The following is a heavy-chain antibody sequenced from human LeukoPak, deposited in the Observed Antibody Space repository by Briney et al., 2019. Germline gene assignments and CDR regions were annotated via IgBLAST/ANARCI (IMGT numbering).Heavy chain of an antibody. CDR3: ARDPATLGLSLDY. V-gene: IGHV3-7*01. J-gene: IGHJ4*02. CDR1: GFTFSTYR. D-gene: IGHD3-22*01. CDR2: IKQDGSEK. Sequence: GGSLRLSCAASGFTFSTYRMSWVRQAPGKGLEWVANIKQDGSEKHYVDSVKGRFTISRDNAKNSLYLQMSSLRAEDTAVYYCARDPATLGLSLDYWGQGTLVTVSS.